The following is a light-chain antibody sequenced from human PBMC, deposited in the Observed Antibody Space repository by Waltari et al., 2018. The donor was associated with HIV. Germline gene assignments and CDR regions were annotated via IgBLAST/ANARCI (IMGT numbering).Light chain of an antibody. Sequence: IVMTQSPLSLPVTPGGPASISFRSSQSLLHRNGYNYLDWYLQKPGQSPQVLMYLGSSRASGVPDRFSGSGSGTDFTLKISRVGAEDVGLYYCMQALQTPITFGQGTRLEIK. J-gene: IGKJ5*01. CDR2: LGS. CDR3: MQALQTPIT. CDR1: QSLLHRNGYNY. V-gene: IGKV2-28*01.